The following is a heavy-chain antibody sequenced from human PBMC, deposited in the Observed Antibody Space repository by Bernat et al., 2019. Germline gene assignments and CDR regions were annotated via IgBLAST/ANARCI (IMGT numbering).Heavy chain of an antibody. J-gene: IGHJ5*02. CDR3: ARTRYFDWLYWFDP. D-gene: IGHD3-9*01. V-gene: IGHV4-59*08. Sequence: QVQLQESGPGLVKPSETLSLTCTVSGGSISSYYWSWIRQPPGKGLEWIGYIYYSGSTNYNPSLKSRVTISVDTSKNQFSLKLSSVTAADTAVYYCARTRYFDWLYWFDPWGQGTLVTVSS. CDR2: IYYSGST. CDR1: GGSISSYY.